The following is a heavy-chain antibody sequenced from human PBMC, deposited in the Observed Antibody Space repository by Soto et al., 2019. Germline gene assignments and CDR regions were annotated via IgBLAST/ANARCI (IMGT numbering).Heavy chain of an antibody. CDR2: IVVGSGNT. CDR1: GFTFTSSA. V-gene: IGHV1-58*01. CDR3: AADGSGSRNDYYFDY. Sequence: SVKVSCKASGFTFTSSAVQWVRQARGQRLEWIGWIVVGSGNTNYAQKFQERVTITRDMSTSTAYMELSSLRSEDTAVYYCAADGSGSRNDYYFDYWGQGTLVTVSS. J-gene: IGHJ4*02. D-gene: IGHD3-10*01.